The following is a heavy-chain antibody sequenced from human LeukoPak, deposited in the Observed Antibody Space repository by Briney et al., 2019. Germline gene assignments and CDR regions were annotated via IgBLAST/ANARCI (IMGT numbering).Heavy chain of an antibody. D-gene: IGHD6-19*01. J-gene: IGHJ4*02. CDR2: FDPEDGET. CDR1: GYTLTELS. V-gene: IGHV1-24*01. CDR3: ARGRGGWRYYFDY. Sequence: ASVKVSCKVSGYTLTELSMHWVRQAPGKGLEWMGGFDPEDGETIYAQKFQGRVTMTEDTSTDTAYTELSRLRSDDTAVYYCARGRGGWRYYFDYWGQGALVTVSS.